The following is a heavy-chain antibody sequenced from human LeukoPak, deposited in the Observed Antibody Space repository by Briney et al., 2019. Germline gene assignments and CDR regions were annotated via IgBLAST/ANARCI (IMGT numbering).Heavy chain of an antibody. CDR2: VNHSGST. J-gene: IGHJ6*02. D-gene: IGHD1-26*01. Sequence: SETLSLTCAVYGGSFSGYYWRWIRQRPGKGLEWIGEVNHSGSTNYNPSLKSRVTISVDTSKNQFSLKLSSVTAADTAVYYCARGFMGSYYYYGMDVWGQGTTVTVSS. V-gene: IGHV4-34*01. CDR3: ARGFMGSYYYYGMDV. CDR1: GGSFSGYY.